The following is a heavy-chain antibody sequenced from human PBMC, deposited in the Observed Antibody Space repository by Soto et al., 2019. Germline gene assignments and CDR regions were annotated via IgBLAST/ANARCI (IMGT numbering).Heavy chain of an antibody. CDR2: INHSGST. CDR3: ARVPSSYDILTGYRFDP. J-gene: IGHJ5*02. D-gene: IGHD3-9*01. Sequence: NPSETLSLTCAVYGGSFSGYYWSWIRQPPGKGLEWIGEINHSGSTNYNPSLKSRVTISVDTSKNQFSLKLSSVTAADTAVYYCARVPSSYDILTGYRFDPWGQGTLVTVSS. CDR1: GGSFSGYY. V-gene: IGHV4-34*01.